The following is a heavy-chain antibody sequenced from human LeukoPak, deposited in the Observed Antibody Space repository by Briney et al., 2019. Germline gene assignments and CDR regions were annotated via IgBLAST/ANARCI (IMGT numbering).Heavy chain of an antibody. Sequence: GGSLRLSCAASGFTFSSFGMHWVRQAPGQGLEWVAFILYDGTNKYYADSVKGRFTISRDNSKNTLSLQMNSLRAEDTAVYYCASLRSSSSQDYYYYMDVWGKGTTVTVSS. CDR1: GFTFSSFG. V-gene: IGHV3-30*02. CDR2: ILYDGTNK. CDR3: ASLRSSSSQDYYYYMDV. D-gene: IGHD6-6*01. J-gene: IGHJ6*03.